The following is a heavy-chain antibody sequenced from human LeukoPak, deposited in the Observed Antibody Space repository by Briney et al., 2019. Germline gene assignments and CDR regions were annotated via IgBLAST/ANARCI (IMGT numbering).Heavy chain of an antibody. CDR3: AKGQVGAMVRGVPYYFDY. V-gene: IGHV3-23*01. D-gene: IGHD3-10*01. Sequence: GGSLRLSCAASGFTFSSYAMSWVRQAPGKGLEWVSAISGSGGSTYYADSVKGRFTISRDNSKNTLYLQMNSLRAEDTAVYYCAKGQVGAMVRGVPYYFDYWGQGTLVTVSS. CDR1: GFTFSSYA. CDR2: ISGSGGST. J-gene: IGHJ4*02.